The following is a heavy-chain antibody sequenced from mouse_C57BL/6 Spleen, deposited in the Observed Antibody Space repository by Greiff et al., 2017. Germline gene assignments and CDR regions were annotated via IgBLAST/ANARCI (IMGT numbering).Heavy chain of an antibody. V-gene: IGHV1-80*01. J-gene: IGHJ4*01. CDR2: IYSGDGDT. CDR3: ARSRYDYDYAMDY. Sequence: VKLMESGAELVKPGASVKISCKASGYAFSSYWMNWVKQRPGKGLEWIGQIYSGDGDTNYNGKFKGKATLTADKSSSTAYMQLSSLTSEDSAVYFCARSRYDYDYAMDYWGQGTSVTVSS. CDR1: GYAFSSYW. D-gene: IGHD2-4*01.